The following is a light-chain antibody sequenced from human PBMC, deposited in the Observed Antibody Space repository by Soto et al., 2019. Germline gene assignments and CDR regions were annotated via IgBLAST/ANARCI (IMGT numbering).Light chain of an antibody. CDR3: QQSYGIPLT. CDR2: AAS. Sequence: DMAMTQSPSSLSASVGDRVTITCRASQSISNYLNWYQHKPGKVPKLLIYAASSLQSGVPTRFSGSGSGTDFTNTINSRQPEDFATFYCQQSYGIPLTFGGGTKSEIK. V-gene: IGKV1-39*01. CDR1: QSISNY. J-gene: IGKJ4*01.